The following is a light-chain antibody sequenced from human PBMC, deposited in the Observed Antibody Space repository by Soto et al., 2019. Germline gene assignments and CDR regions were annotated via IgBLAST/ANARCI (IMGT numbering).Light chain of an antibody. Sequence: DIVMTQSPSTLSVSPGERATLSCRASQSVSSYLAGYQQKPGQAPRLLIYDASNRANGSPARFSGSGSGTDFTLTIISLEPEDFAVYYCQQRSNWPTWTFGQGTKVDIK. CDR3: QQRSNWPTWT. CDR1: QSVSSY. V-gene: IGKV3-11*01. J-gene: IGKJ1*01. CDR2: DAS.